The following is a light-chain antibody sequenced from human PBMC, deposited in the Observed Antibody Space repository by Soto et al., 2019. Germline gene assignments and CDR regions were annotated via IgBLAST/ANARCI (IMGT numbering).Light chain of an antibody. CDR1: QGISSY. CDR2: AAS. Sequence: AIRMTQSPSSFSASTGDRVTITCRASQGISSYLACYQQKPGKAPKLLIYAASTLQSGVPSRFSGSGSGTDFTLTISCLQSEDFATYYCHQYYSYPPWTFGQGTKVEIK. J-gene: IGKJ1*01. V-gene: IGKV1-8*01. CDR3: HQYYSYPPWT.